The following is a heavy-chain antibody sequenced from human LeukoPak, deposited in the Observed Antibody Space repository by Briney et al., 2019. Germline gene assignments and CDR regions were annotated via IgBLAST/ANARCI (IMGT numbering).Heavy chain of an antibody. V-gene: IGHV3-23*01. CDR3: AKGLDYGDYGIDY. Sequence: GGSLRLSCAASGSTFSSYAMSWARQAPGKGLEWVSAISGSGSSTYYADSVMGRFTISRDNSKNTLYLQMNSLRAEDTAVYYCAKGLDYGDYGIDYWGQGTLVTVSS. J-gene: IGHJ4*02. CDR1: GSTFSSYA. D-gene: IGHD4-17*01. CDR2: ISGSGSST.